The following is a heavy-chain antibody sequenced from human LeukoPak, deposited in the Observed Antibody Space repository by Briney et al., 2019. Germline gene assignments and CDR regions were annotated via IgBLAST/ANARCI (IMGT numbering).Heavy chain of an antibody. J-gene: IGHJ4*02. Sequence: SVKVSCKASGGTFSSYTSSWVRRAPGQGLEWMRRIIPILGIANYAQKFQGRVTITADKSTSTAYMELSSLRSEDTAVYYCAANAVSRDGYNFDYWGQGTLVTVSS. CDR3: AANAVSRDGYNFDY. CDR1: GGTFSSYT. D-gene: IGHD5-24*01. CDR2: IIPILGIA. V-gene: IGHV1-69*02.